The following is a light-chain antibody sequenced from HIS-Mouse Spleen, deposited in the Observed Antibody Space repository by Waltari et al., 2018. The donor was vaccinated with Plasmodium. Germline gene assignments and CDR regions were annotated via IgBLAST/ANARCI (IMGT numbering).Light chain of an antibody. J-gene: IGKJ1*01. CDR3: QQYNSYSWT. Sequence: DIQMTQSPSTLSASVGDRVTITCRASQSISSWLAWYQQKPGKAPKLLIYKAFSLESGVPSRFSGSGSGTEFTLTISSLQPDDFATYYCQQYNSYSWTFGQGTNVEIK. CDR2: KAF. V-gene: IGKV1-5*03. CDR1: QSISSW.